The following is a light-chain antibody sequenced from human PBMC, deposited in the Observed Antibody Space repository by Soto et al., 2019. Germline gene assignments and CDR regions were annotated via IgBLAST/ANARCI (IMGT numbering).Light chain of an antibody. CDR1: QAIRYD. V-gene: IGKV1-6*01. Sequence: AIQMTQSPSSLSASVGDRVTLTCRANQAIRYDLAWYQQKPGRAPKLLIYAASHLQSGVPARFSGSGSGPDFTLTISSLQPEDFATYYCLQDYGYPRTFGQGTKVAI. CDR2: AAS. CDR3: LQDYGYPRT. J-gene: IGKJ1*01.